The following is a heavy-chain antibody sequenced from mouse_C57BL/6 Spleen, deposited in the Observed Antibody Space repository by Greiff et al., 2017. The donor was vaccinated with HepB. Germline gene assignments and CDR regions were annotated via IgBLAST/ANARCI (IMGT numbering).Heavy chain of an antibody. CDR1: GFTFSDYG. V-gene: IGHV5-15*01. CDR3: ARHDDPYAMDY. Sequence: EVKLQESGGGLVQPGGSLKLSCAASGFTFSDYGMAWVRQAPRKGPEWVAFISNLAYSIYYADTVTGRFTISRENAKNTLYLEMSSLRSEDTAMYYCARHDDPYAMDYWGQGTSVTVSS. J-gene: IGHJ4*01. CDR2: ISNLAYSI.